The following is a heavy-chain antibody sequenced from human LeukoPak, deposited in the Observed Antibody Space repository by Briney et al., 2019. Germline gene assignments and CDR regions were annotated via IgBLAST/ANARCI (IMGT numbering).Heavy chain of an antibody. CDR2: ISSSSSYI. J-gene: IGHJ4*02. Sequence: GGSLRLSCAASGFTFSSYSMNWVRQAPGKGLEWVSSISSSSSYIYYADSVKGRFTISRDNAKNSLYLQMNSLRAEDTAVYYCASLSGYDFFRDYWGQGTLVTVSS. D-gene: IGHD5-12*01. CDR3: ASLSGYDFFRDY. CDR1: GFTFSSYS. V-gene: IGHV3-21*01.